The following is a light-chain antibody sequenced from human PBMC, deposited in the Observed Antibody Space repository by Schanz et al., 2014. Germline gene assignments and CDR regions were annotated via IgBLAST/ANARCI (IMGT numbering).Light chain of an antibody. V-gene: IGKV3D-20*02. CDR3: QQRSTWFS. CDR1: QSVSSSS. CDR2: DAS. Sequence: EIVLTQSPGTLSLSPGERATLSCRASQSVSSSSLAWYQQKPGQAPKLLIYDASNRATGIPARFSGSGSGTDFTLTITSLEPEDFAVYYCQQRSTWFSFGGGTRVEIK. J-gene: IGKJ4*01.